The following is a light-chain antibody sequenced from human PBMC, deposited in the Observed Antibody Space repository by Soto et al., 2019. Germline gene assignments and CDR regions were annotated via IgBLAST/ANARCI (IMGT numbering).Light chain of an antibody. CDR2: LGS. CDR3: MQPLQSWT. Sequence: DIVMTQSKLSLTVTAGEPASISFRSSQSLLNSNGYNYLDWYLQKPGQSPQLLIYLGSNRASGVPDRFSGSGSGTDFTLKISRVEAEDVGVYYCMQPLQSWTFGQGTKVDI. J-gene: IGKJ1*01. V-gene: IGKV2-28*01. CDR1: QSLLNSNGYNY.